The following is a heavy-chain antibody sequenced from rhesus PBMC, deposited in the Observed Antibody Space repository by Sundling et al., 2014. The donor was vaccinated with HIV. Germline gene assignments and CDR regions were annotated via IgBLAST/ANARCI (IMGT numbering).Heavy chain of an antibody. CDR1: GFTFSKYG. CDR2: ISSDGSQR. D-gene: IGHD2-2*01. J-gene: IGHJ5-1*01. Sequence: EVQLVESGGGLVQPGGSLRLSCAASGFTFSKYGFHWVRQAPGKGLEWVAVISSDGSQRYYADSVKDRFTVSRDNSKNMLYLQMNDLKLEDTAVYFCASGTAEDVVLVFLAPFLVWGPGVLVTVSS. CDR3: ASGTAEDVVLVFLAPFLV. V-gene: IGHV3-54*02.